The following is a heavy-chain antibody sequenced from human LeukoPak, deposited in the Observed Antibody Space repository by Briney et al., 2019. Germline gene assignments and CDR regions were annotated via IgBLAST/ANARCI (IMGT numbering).Heavy chain of an antibody. CDR3: ARDPSIAAAGTKDPWWSSGWYPPFDY. J-gene: IGHJ4*02. D-gene: IGHD6-13*01. V-gene: IGHV3-7*01. CDR2: IKQDGSEK. CDR1: GFTFSSYW. Sequence: PGGSLRLSCAASGFTFSSYWMSWVRQAPGKGLEWVANIKQDGSEKYYVDSVKGRFTISRDNAKNSLYLQMNSLRAEDTAVYYCARDPSIAAAGTKDPWWSSGWYPPFDYWGQGTLVTVSS.